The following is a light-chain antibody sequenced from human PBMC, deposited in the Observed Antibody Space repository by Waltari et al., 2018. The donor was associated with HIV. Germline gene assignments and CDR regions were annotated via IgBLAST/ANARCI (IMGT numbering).Light chain of an antibody. CDR2: RNN. J-gene: IGLJ3*02. CDR3: AAWDDSLSVPWV. CDR1: SSNIGSNY. V-gene: IGLV1-47*01. Sequence: QSVLTQPPSASGTPGQRVTISCSGSSSNIGSNYVYWYLQLPGTAPKLLIYRNNQRPSGVPDRFSGSKSGTSASLAISGLRSEDEADYYCAAWDDSLSVPWVFGGGTKLTVL.